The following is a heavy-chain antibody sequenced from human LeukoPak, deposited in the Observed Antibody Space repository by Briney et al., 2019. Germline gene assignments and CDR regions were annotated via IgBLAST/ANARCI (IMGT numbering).Heavy chain of an antibody. J-gene: IGHJ6*03. CDR2: VYDNGDT. V-gene: IGHV4-59*01. CDR1: GGSFSGDF. D-gene: IGHD3-22*01. Sequence: SETLSLTCAVYGGSFSGDFWSLLRQSPGKGLEWIGYVYDNGDTHYHPSFTGRVSISVDVSKNQFSLKLTSVLAADTADYFCARLSDYDVDTSHYMDVWGKGTTVTVSS. CDR3: ARLSDYDVDTSHYMDV.